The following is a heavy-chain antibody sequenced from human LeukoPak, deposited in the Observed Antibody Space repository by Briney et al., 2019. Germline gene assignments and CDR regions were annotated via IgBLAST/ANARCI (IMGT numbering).Heavy chain of an antibody. Sequence: ASVKVSCKASGYVFTDYYIHWVRQAPGQGLEWMGWINPYSGGTNYAQKFQGRVTLTRDTSISTAYMELSSLRSEDTAVYYCTRGRTDENYHYYYYMDVWGRGTTVTVSS. CDR3: TRGRTDENYHYYYYMDV. CDR1: GYVFTDYY. V-gene: IGHV1-2*02. J-gene: IGHJ6*03. D-gene: IGHD1-14*01. CDR2: INPYSGGT.